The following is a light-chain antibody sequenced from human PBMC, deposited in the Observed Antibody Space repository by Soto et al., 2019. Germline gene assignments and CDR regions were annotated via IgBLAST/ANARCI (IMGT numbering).Light chain of an antibody. V-gene: IGKV1-27*01. CDR2: AAS. CDR1: QGISTY. Sequence: DIQMPQSPSSLSASVGDRVTITCRASQGISTYLAWYQQKPGKVPKLLIYAASTLQSGVPDRFSGIGSGTYFTMTISSVPPEDAAPYYWQEYNSASSITLGPGTKVYIK. CDR3: QEYNSASSIT. J-gene: IGKJ3*01.